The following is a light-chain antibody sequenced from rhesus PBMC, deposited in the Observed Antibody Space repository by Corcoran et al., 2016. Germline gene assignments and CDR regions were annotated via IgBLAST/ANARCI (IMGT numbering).Light chain of an antibody. CDR1: LDISRY. CDR2: GES. CDR3: LQHNIYPLS. Sequence: DIQMTQSPSSLSASVGDTVTITCRASLDISRYLTWFQQKPGKAPKRLIYGESSLESWVPSRFRGSGSGTEFTLTISSLQPEDFAVYYCLQHNIYPLSFGQGTKVELK. V-gene: IGKV1-28*01. J-gene: IGKJ2*01.